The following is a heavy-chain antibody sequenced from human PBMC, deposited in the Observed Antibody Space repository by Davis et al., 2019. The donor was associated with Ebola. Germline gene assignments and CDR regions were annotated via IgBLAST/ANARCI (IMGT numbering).Heavy chain of an antibody. J-gene: IGHJ4*02. CDR3: ARLRQLRGYSFGH. Sequence: SETLSPTRTPPGGSTSSGGYSWSWIRQPPGKGLEWIGYIYYTGSTNYNPSLKSRVTISVDTSKNQFSRKLSSVTAAETAVYYCARLRQLRGYSFGHWGQGTLVTVSS. CDR1: GGSTSSGGYS. CDR2: IYYTGST. D-gene: IGHD5-18*01. V-gene: IGHV4-61*08.